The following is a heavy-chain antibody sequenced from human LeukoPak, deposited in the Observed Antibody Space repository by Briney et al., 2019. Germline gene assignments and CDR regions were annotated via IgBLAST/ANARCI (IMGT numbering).Heavy chain of an antibody. J-gene: IGHJ6*02. CDR3: ARQGRVAVVQYYYGMDV. CDR2: IYYSGST. D-gene: IGHD6-19*01. Sequence: PSETLSLTCTVSGGSISSSSYYWGWIRQPPGKGLEWIGSIYYSGSTYYNPSLKSRVTISVDTSKNQFSLKLSSVTAADTAVYYCARQGRVAVVQYYYGMDVWGQGTTVTVSS. CDR1: GGSISSSSYY. V-gene: IGHV4-39*01.